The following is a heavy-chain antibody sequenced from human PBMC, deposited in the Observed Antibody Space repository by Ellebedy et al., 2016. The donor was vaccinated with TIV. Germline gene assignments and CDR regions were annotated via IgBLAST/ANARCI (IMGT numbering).Heavy chain of an antibody. CDR3: ARVGEVAATPCSY. D-gene: IGHD2-15*01. J-gene: IGHJ4*02. Sequence: GESLKISCKGSGYSFTTYWIGWVRQMSGKGLEWTGIIYPGDSDTRYSPSFQGQVTISADKSISTAYLQWSSLKASDTAMYYCARVGEVAATPCSYWGQGTLVTVSS. V-gene: IGHV5-51*01. CDR1: GYSFTTYW. CDR2: IYPGDSDT.